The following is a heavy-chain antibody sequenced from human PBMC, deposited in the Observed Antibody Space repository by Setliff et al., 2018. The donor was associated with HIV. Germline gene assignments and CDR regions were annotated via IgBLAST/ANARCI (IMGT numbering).Heavy chain of an antibody. J-gene: IGHJ4*02. CDR1: GGAFSGYY. CDR2: VNHKGVA. Sequence: PSETLSLTCAVYGGAFSGYYWTWIRQSPGRGLEWIGEVNHKGVANYSPSLMRRATISADTSKNQFSLRLSSVTAADTALYFCTRAQIAAPRPFDYWGQGTPVTVSS. D-gene: IGHD2-21*01. V-gene: IGHV4-34*01. CDR3: TRAQIAAPRPFDY.